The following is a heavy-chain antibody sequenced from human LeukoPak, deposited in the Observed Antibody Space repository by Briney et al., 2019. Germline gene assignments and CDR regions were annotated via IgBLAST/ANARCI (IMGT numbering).Heavy chain of an antibody. D-gene: IGHD3-10*01. J-gene: IGHJ4*02. CDR2: MNPNSGGT. Sequence: ASVKVSCKASGYTFTGYYMHWVRQAPGQGLEWMGWMNPNSGGTNYAQKFQGRVTMTRDTSISTAYMELSRLRSDDTAVYYCARGSITMVRGVIDYWGQGTLVTVSS. CDR3: ARGSITMVRGVIDY. V-gene: IGHV1-2*02. CDR1: GYTFTGYY.